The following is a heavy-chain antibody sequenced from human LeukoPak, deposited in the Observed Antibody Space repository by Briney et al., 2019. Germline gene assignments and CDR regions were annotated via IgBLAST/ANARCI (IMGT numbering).Heavy chain of an antibody. CDR1: GASISSGGYY. J-gene: IGHJ4*02. V-gene: IGHV4-31*03. Sequence: SETLSLTCTVSGASISSGGYYWSWIRQHPGKGLEWIGYIFYSGSTYYNPSLKSRVTISVDTSKNQFSLKLSSVTAADTAVYYCARATKNVLLWFGELFIDYWGQGTLVTVSS. D-gene: IGHD3-10*01. CDR2: IFYSGST. CDR3: ARATKNVLLWFGELFIDY.